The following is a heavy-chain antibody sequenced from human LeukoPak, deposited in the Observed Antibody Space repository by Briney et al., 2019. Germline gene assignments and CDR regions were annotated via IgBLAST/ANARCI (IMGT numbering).Heavy chain of an antibody. V-gene: IGHV4-59*01. CDR3: ARMGTTVTPLSFDY. CDR2: IYYSGST. CDR1: GGSISSYY. D-gene: IGHD4-17*01. Sequence: PSETLSLTCTVSGGSISSYYWSWIRQPPGKGLGGIGYIYYSGSTNYNPSLKSRVTISVDTSTNQFSLKLSSVTAADTAVYYCARMGTTVTPLSFDYWGQGTLVTASS. J-gene: IGHJ4*02.